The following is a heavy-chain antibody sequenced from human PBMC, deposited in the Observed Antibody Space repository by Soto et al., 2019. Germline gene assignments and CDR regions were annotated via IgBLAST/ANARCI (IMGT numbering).Heavy chain of an antibody. CDR3: AHFFFQAEDGIRDL. CDR2: ISGSGGST. Sequence: VGGAPGQGLEWVSVISGSGGSTHYADSVKGRATISRDKSKTTLFRQMNSLRAEDTSRYVCAHFFFQAEDGIRDL. V-gene: IGHV3-23*01. J-gene: IGHJ2*01. D-gene: IGHD3-3*02.